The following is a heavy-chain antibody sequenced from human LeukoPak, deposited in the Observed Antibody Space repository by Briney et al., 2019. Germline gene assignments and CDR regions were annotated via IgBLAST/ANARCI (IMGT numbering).Heavy chain of an antibody. CDR2: IYYSGTT. CDR3: ARLISGSFLDLDY. J-gene: IGHJ4*02. D-gene: IGHD1-26*01. CDR1: GDSIGSTNYY. V-gene: IGHV4-39*01. Sequence: PSETLSLTCTVSGDSIGSTNYYWGWIRQPPGKGLEWIGSIYYSGTTYYNPSLKSRVTISVDTSKNQFSLRLNSVTAADTAVYYCARLISGSFLDLDYWGQGTLVTVSS.